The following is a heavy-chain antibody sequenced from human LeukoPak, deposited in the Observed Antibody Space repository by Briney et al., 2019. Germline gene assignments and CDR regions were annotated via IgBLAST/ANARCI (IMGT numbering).Heavy chain of an antibody. CDR2: IIPIFGTA. V-gene: IGHV1-69*13. Sequence: SVKVSCEASGGTFSSYAISWVRQAPGQGLEWMGGIIPIFGTANYAQKFQGRVTITADESTSTAYMELSSLRSEDTAVYYCARDYESHLAISQGNAFDIWGQGTMVTVSS. D-gene: IGHD3-3*01. J-gene: IGHJ3*02. CDR3: ARDYESHLAISQGNAFDI. CDR1: GGTFSSYA.